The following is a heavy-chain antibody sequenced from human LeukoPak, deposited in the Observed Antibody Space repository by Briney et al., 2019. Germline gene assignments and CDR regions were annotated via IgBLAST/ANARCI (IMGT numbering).Heavy chain of an antibody. CDR3: ARHEEGWYPKT. D-gene: IGHD2-15*01. CDR2: INHSGST. V-gene: IGHV4-34*01. J-gene: IGHJ4*02. Sequence: PSETPSLTCAVYGGSFSGYYWSWIRQPPGKGLEWIGEINHSGSTNYNPSLKSRVTISVDTSKNQFSLKLSSVTAADTAVYYCARHEEGWYPKTWGQGTLVTVSS. CDR1: GGSFSGYY.